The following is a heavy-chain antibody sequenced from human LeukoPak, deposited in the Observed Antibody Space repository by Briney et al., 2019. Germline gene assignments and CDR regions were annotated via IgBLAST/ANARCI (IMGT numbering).Heavy chain of an antibody. Sequence: GGSLRLSCAAPGFTVRSNYMSWVRQAPGKGLEWVAIIYSGGSTYYAGSVKGRFTISRDNSKNTLYLQMNSLRVEDTAVYYCARVYYGSGSLHYYYYYMDVWGKGTTVTISS. CDR2: IYSGGST. J-gene: IGHJ6*03. CDR3: ARVYYGSGSLHYYYYYMDV. V-gene: IGHV3-53*01. CDR1: GFTVRSNY. D-gene: IGHD3-10*01.